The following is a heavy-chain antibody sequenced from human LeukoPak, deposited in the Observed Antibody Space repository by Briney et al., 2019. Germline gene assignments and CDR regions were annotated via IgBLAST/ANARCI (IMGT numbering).Heavy chain of an antibody. D-gene: IGHD6-19*01. V-gene: IGHV3-48*03. Sequence: GGSLRLSCAASGFTFSNYEMYWVRQAPGKGLEWISYISGSGNIIYYADSVKGRFTISRDNAKNSLYLQMNSLRAEDTAIYYCARGLSGWYGNYWGQGTLVTVSS. J-gene: IGHJ4*02. CDR2: ISGSGNII. CDR3: ARGLSGWYGNY. CDR1: GFTFSNYE.